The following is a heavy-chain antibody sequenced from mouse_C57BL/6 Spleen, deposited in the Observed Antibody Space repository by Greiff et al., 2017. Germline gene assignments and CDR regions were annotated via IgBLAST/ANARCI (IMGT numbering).Heavy chain of an antibody. J-gene: IGHJ4*01. CDR1: GFSLTSYA. CDR3: ARPYDGYSYAMDY. V-gene: IGHV2-9-1*01. D-gene: IGHD2-3*01. Sequence: VMLVESGPGLVAPSQSLSITCTVSGFSLTSYAISWVRQPPGKGLEWLGVIWTGGGTNYNSALKSRLSISKDNSKSQVFLKMNSLQTDDTARYYCARPYDGYSYAMDYWGQGTSVTVSS. CDR2: IWTGGGT.